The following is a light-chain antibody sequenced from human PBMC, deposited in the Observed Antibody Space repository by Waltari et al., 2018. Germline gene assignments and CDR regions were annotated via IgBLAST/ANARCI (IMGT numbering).Light chain of an antibody. Sequence: QLVLTQSTTASASLAASVKLTCPLSRGHSTNGIAWLQQQSEKGPQYLMKVNSDGSHSKGDEIPDRVSGSSSGAERYHTISSLQSEDEADYYCQTGGHGTWVFGGGTKLTVL. CDR1: RGHSTNG. J-gene: IGLJ3*02. V-gene: IGLV4-69*01. CDR3: QTGGHGTWV. CDR2: VNSDGSH.